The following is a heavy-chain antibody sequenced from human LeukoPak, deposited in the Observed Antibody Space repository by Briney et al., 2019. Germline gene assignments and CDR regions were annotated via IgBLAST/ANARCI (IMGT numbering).Heavy chain of an antibody. CDR1: GFTFSSYT. CDR2: ISSSSSYI. V-gene: IGHV3-21*01. CDR3: ARNGIVGAGYYFDY. D-gene: IGHD1-26*01. Sequence: GSLRLSCAASGFTFSSYTMNWVRQAPGKGLEWVSSISSSSSYIYYADSVKDRFSISRDNAKKSLYLQMNILRAEDTAVYYCARNGIVGAGYYFDYWGQGTLVTVSS. J-gene: IGHJ4*02.